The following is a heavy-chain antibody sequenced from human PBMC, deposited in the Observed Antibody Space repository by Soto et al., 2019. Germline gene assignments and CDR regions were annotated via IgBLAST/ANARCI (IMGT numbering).Heavy chain of an antibody. J-gene: IGHJ4*02. V-gene: IGHV3-30-3*01. CDR3: ARDTAMANFDH. Sequence: QVQLVESGGGVVQPGRSLRLSCAASGFTFSSYAMHWVRQAPGKGLEWVSVISYDGSNKYYADSVKGRFTISRDNSKNTLYLQMNSLRAEDTAVYYCARDTAMANFDHWGQGTLVTVSS. CDR2: ISYDGSNK. D-gene: IGHD5-18*01. CDR1: GFTFSSYA.